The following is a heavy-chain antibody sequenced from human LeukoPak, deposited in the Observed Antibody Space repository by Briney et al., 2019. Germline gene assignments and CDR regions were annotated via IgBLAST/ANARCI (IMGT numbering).Heavy chain of an antibody. J-gene: IGHJ4*02. CDR2: ISGSGGST. CDR1: GFTFSSYG. V-gene: IGHV3-23*01. D-gene: IGHD3-16*02. CDR3: ARPGPTFGGVITYFDY. Sequence: GGSLRLSCAASGFTFSSYGMSWVRQAPGKGLEWVSAISGSGGSTYYADSVKGRFTISRDNSKNTLYLQMNSLRAEDTALYYCARPGPTFGGVITYFDYWGQGTLVTVSS.